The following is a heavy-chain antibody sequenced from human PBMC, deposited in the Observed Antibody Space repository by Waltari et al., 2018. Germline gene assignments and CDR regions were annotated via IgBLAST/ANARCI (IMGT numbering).Heavy chain of an antibody. Sequence: EVQLVESGGNVVQPGGSLRLSCAASGFTFASYVMTWVRRAPGKGLEWGSSILGSGGNTVYADSVKGRFTISRDNSKNTLYLQMNSLRAEDTAVYYCAKEGGYSYGYIHYWGQGTLVTVSS. CDR3: AKEGGYSYGYIHY. CDR2: ILGSGGNT. CDR1: GFTFASYV. V-gene: IGHV3-23*04. J-gene: IGHJ4*02. D-gene: IGHD5-18*01.